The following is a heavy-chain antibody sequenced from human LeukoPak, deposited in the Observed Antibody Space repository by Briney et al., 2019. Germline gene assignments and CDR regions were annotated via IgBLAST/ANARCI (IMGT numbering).Heavy chain of an antibody. CDR3: ARHSRLDKSSLSWADY. J-gene: IGHJ4*02. D-gene: IGHD2-2*03. V-gene: IGHV4-59*08. CDR1: GGSISSYY. Sequence: SETLSLTCTVSGGSISSYYWSWIRQPPGKGLEWIGYIYYSGSTNYNPSLKSRVTISVDTSKNQFSLKLSSVTAADTAVYYCARHSRLDKSSLSWADYWGQGTLVIVSS. CDR2: IYYSGST.